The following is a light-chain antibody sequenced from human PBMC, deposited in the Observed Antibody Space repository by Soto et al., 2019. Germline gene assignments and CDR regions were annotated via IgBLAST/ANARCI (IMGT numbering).Light chain of an antibody. V-gene: IGKV3-11*01. Sequence: ILLPQSPPTLALSPGERATLSCGARQRGSSYVAWYQRKPGQAPRLLIYDASNRATGIPARFSGSGSGTDFTLTISSLEPEDFAVYYCQQRSNWPPTFGQGTKVDIK. CDR1: QRGSSY. CDR3: QQRSNWPPT. J-gene: IGKJ2*01. CDR2: DAS.